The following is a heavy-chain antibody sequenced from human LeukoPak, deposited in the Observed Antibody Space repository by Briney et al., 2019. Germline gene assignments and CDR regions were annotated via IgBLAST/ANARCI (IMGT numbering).Heavy chain of an antibody. CDR2: IYYSGST. V-gene: IGHV4-39*02. J-gene: IGHJ4*02. CDR3: ARTSSGVPGAFDS. Sequence: PSETLSLTCTVSGGSISSSSYYWGWIRQPPGKGLEWIGSIYYSGSTYYNPSLNSRVTISIDTSENHLSLYLSSVSAADTALYYCARTSSGVPGAFDSWGQGALVSVSS. D-gene: IGHD2-2*01. CDR1: GGSISSSSYY.